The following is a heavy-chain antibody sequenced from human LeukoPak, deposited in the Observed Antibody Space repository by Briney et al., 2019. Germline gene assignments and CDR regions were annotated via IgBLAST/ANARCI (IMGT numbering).Heavy chain of an antibody. J-gene: IGHJ6*03. CDR2: IYTSGST. CDR1: GGSISSGSYY. Sequence: SETLSLTCTVSGGSISSGSYYWSWIRQPAGKGLEWIGRIYTSGSTNYNPSLKSRVTISVDTSKNQFSLKLSSVTAADTAVYYCARDRGGLGYCGGDCRKGMGPYYYYYMDVWGKGTTVTISS. CDR3: ARDRGGLGYCGGDCRKGMGPYYYYYMDV. D-gene: IGHD2-21*02. V-gene: IGHV4-61*02.